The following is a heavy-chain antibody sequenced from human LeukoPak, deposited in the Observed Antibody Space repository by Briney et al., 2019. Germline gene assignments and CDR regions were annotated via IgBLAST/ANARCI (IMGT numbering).Heavy chain of an antibody. Sequence: SETLSLTCAVYGGSFSGYYWSWIRQPPGKGLEWIGEINHSGSTNYNPSLKSRVTISVDTPKNQFSLKLSSVTAADTAVYYCARGFGYQLPRGNIVGTIPRAFDYWGQGTLVTVSS. CDR2: INHSGST. V-gene: IGHV4-34*01. CDR1: GGSFSGYY. CDR3: ARGFGYQLPRGNIVGTIPRAFDY. D-gene: IGHD5-12*01. J-gene: IGHJ4*02.